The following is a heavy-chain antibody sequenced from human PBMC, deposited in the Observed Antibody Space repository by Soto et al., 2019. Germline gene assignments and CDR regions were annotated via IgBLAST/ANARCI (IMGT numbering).Heavy chain of an antibody. CDR3: ASSEDAALAPSHEY. D-gene: IGHD5-18*01. CDR1: GYTFTNFG. V-gene: IGHV1-18*01. J-gene: IGHJ4*02. CDR2: ISAYNGNT. Sequence: ASVKVSCKASGYTFTNFGISWVRQAPGQGLEWMGWISAYNGNTNYAQNFQGRVTMTTDTSTSTAYMELNSLRVEDTAVYYCASSEDAALAPSHEYWGQGTLVTVSS.